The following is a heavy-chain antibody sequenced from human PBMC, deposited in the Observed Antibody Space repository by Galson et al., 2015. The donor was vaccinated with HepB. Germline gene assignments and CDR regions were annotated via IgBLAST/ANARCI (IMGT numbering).Heavy chain of an antibody. D-gene: IGHD1-1*01. V-gene: IGHV4-59*01. CDR2: IHYSGSA. CDR3: ASLAMAATGLGYFDS. J-gene: IGHJ4*02. CDR1: GASISPFY. Sequence: ETLSLTCNVSGASISPFYWSWVRQPPGKGLQWIGYIHYSGSAYYNPSLKSRVTLSVDTSKSQFSLRLDSVTAADTAVYYCASLAMAATGLGYFDSWGQGALVIVSS.